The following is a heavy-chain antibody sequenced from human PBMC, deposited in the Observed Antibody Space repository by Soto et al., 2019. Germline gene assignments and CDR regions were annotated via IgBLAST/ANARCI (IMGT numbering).Heavy chain of an antibody. D-gene: IGHD6-6*01. CDR2: IKQDGSEK. J-gene: IGHJ4*02. V-gene: IGHV3-7*03. CDR3: ARGIAAARQYYFDY. Sequence: EVQLVESGGGLVQPGGSLRLYCAASGFTFSSYWMSWVRQAPGKGLEWVANIKQDGSEKYYVDSVKGRFTISRDNAKNSLYLQMNSLRAEDTAVYYCARGIAAARQYYFDYWGQGTLVTVSS. CDR1: GFTFSSYW.